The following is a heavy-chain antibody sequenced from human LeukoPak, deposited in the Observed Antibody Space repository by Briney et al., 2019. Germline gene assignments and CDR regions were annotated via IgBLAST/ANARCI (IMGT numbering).Heavy chain of an antibody. Sequence: GGSLRLSCAASGFTFSSYVMHWVRQAPGKGLEWLAVISYDGSNKNYADSVKGRLTISRDNSKNTLYLQMNSLRAEDTAVYYCARGGFFWSGYHFDYWGQGTLVSVSS. V-gene: IGHV3-30*03. CDR3: ARGGFFWSGYHFDY. CDR1: GFTFSSYV. CDR2: ISYDGSNK. J-gene: IGHJ4*02. D-gene: IGHD3-3*01.